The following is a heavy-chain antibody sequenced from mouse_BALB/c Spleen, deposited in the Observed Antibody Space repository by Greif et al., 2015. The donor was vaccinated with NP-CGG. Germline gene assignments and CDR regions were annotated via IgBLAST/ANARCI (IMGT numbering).Heavy chain of an antibody. CDR1: GYTFTSYW. CDR3: ASQFITTDSPAWFAY. CDR2: IDPSDSYT. Sequence: VKLLESGAELVKPGASVKLSCKASGYTFTSYWMHWVKQRPGQGLEWIGEIDPSDSYTNYNQKFKGKATLTVDKSSSTAYMQLSSLTSEDSAVYYCASQFITTDSPAWFAYWGQGTLVTVSA. J-gene: IGHJ3*01. V-gene: IGHV1-69*02. D-gene: IGHD1-2*01.